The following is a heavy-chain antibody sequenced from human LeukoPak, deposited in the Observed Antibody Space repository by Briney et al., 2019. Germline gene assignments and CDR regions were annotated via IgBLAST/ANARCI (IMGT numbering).Heavy chain of an antibody. V-gene: IGHV1-69*04. D-gene: IGHD3-10*01. CDR1: GGTFTSYA. J-gene: IGHJ4*02. Sequence: SVTVSFKASGGTFTSYAISWVRQAPGQGLEWMGRIIPILGIANYAQKFQGRVTITADNSTSTAYMELSSLRSEDTAVYYCARGVLLWFGEPFQYYFDYWGQGTLVTVSS. CDR3: ARGVLLWFGEPFQYYFDY. CDR2: IIPILGIA.